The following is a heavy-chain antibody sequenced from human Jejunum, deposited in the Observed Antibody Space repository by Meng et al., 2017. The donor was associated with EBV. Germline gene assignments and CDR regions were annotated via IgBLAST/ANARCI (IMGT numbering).Heavy chain of an antibody. CDR2: INHNSGGA. D-gene: IGHD3-16*01. J-gene: IGHJ2*01. CDR3: AREGLVGDLRYFDL. Sequence: QGTMCQEGAGVKKPGATVKVTCKAAEYRFAGYYMHWVRQAPGQGLEWMGRINHNSGGANYAQKFQGRVTMTRDTSISTAYMELSRLRSDDTAVYYCAREGLVGDLRYFDLWGRGTLVTVSS. CDR1: EYRFAGYY. V-gene: IGHV1-2*06.